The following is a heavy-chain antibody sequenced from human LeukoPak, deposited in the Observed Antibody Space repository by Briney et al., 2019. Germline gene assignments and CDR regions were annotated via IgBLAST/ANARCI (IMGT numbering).Heavy chain of an antibody. V-gene: IGHV5-51*01. Sequence: GESLKISCKGSGYSFTSHWIAWVRQMPGKGLEWMGIIYPGDSDTRYSPSFQGQVTISADKSISTAYLQWRSLKASDTAMYYCASQGGYCTSTSCYAYWGQGTLVTVSS. J-gene: IGHJ4*02. CDR1: GYSFTSHW. CDR2: IYPGDSDT. CDR3: ASQGGYCTSTSCYAY. D-gene: IGHD2-2*01.